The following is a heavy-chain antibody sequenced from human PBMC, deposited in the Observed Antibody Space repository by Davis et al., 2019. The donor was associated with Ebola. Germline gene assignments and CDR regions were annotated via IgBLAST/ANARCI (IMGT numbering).Heavy chain of an antibody. Sequence: GESLKISCAASGFIFSNYAMTWVRQAPGKGLEWVSALSGSGGTVYYADSVKGRFTISRDNSENTLNLQLNSLRAEDTAVYYCAKWDTMTVPVYYFDYWGQGTLVTVSS. D-gene: IGHD3-22*01. CDR1: GFIFSNYA. V-gene: IGHV3-23*01. CDR2: LSGSGGTV. CDR3: AKWDTMTVPVYYFDY. J-gene: IGHJ4*02.